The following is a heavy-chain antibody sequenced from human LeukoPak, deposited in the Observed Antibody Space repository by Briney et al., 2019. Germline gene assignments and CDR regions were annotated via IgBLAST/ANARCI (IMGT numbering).Heavy chain of an antibody. Sequence: PGRSLRLSCAASGFTFSSYGMHWVRQAPGKGLEWVAGISYDGTNKNSADSVKGRFTISRDSSKNTLYLQMNSLRVEDTAVYYCAKEGSAKPFDYWGQGTLATVSS. V-gene: IGHV3-30*18. CDR2: ISYDGTNK. CDR1: GFTFSSYG. CDR3: AKEGSAKPFDY. J-gene: IGHJ4*02.